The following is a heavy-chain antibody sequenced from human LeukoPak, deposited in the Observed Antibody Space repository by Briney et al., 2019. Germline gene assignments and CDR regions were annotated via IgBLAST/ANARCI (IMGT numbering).Heavy chain of an antibody. D-gene: IGHD4-17*01. V-gene: IGHV1-18*04. Sequence: GISVKVSCKASGYTFTSYGISWVRQAPGQGLEWMGWISAYNGNTNYAQKLQGRVTMTTDTSTSTAYMELRSLRSDDTAVYYCARWAPLDYGDYGPHFDYWGQGTLVTVSS. CDR2: ISAYNGNT. J-gene: IGHJ4*02. CDR1: GYTFTSYG. CDR3: ARWAPLDYGDYGPHFDY.